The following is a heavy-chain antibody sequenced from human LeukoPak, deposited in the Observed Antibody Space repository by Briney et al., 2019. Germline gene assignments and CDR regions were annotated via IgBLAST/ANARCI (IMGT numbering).Heavy chain of an antibody. CDR2: IWYDGSNK. CDR3: AGGYLVSRDAFDI. V-gene: IGHV3-33*01. J-gene: IGHJ3*02. Sequence: PGGSLRLSCAASGFTFSSYGMHWVRQAPGKGLEWVAVIWYDGSNKYYADSVKGRFTISRDNSKNTLYLQMNSLRAEDTAVYYCAGGYLVSRDAFDIWGQGTMVTVSS. D-gene: IGHD3-10*01. CDR1: GFTFSSYG.